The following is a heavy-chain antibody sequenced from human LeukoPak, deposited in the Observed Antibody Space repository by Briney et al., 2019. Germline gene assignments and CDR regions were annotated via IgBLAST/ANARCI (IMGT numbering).Heavy chain of an antibody. CDR3: ARALGYCSGGICFPGDY. Sequence: ASVKVSCKASGYTFTSYDINWVQQATGQGLEWMGWMNPNSGNTGYAQKFQGRVTMTRNTSISTAYMELSSLRSEDTAVYYCARALGYCSGGICFPGDYWGQGTLVTVSS. V-gene: IGHV1-8*01. CDR2: MNPNSGNT. J-gene: IGHJ4*02. CDR1: GYTFTSYD. D-gene: IGHD2-15*01.